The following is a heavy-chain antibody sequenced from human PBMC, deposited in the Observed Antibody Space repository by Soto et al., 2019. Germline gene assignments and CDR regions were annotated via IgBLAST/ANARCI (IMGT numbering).Heavy chain of an antibody. CDR3: ARTPRY. Sequence: QVQLQESGPGLVKPSQTLSLTCTVSGGSISSGSDYWSWIRQHPGNGLAWIGDIYYSGRTVYNPSLKSRVTISVDTSKHKFSLKLSSVTAADTDVYYCARTPRYLGQGTLVTVSS. J-gene: IGHJ4*02. CDR1: GGSISSGSDY. D-gene: IGHD2-15*01. CDR2: IYYSGRT. V-gene: IGHV4-31*03.